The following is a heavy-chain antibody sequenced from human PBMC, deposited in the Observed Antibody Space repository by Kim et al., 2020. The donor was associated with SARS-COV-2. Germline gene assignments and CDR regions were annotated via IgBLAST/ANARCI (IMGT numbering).Heavy chain of an antibody. D-gene: IGHD1-26*01. V-gene: IGHV1-46*01. CDR3: VRDTYSGSSGWFDP. J-gene: IGHJ5*02. CDR1: GYTFTNYY. Sequence: ASVKVSCKTSGYTFTNYYLHWVRQAPGQGLEWMGIIKPGGTGTKYAQKFQGRVTMTSDTPTTTVYMELSSLRYEDTAGYYCVRDTYSGSSGWFDPWCQGT. CDR2: IKPGGTGT.